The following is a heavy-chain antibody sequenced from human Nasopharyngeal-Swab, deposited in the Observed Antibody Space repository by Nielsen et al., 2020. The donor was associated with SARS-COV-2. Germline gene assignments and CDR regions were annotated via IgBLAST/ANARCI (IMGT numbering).Heavy chain of an antibody. D-gene: IGHD6-13*01. J-gene: IGHJ6*02. Sequence: GGSLRLSCAASGFTFSSYAMSWVRQAPGKGLEWVSAISGSGGSTYYADSVKGRFTISRDNSKNTLYLQMNSLRPEDTAIYYCARDSGQELVAYYFGMDVWGQGTTVIVSS. V-gene: IGHV3-23*01. CDR3: ARDSGQELVAYYFGMDV. CDR2: ISGSGGST. CDR1: GFTFSSYA.